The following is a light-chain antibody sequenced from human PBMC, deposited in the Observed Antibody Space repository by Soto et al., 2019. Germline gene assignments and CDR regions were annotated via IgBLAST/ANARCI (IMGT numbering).Light chain of an antibody. CDR1: QSVSNN. CDR2: GAS. Sequence: EIVLTQSPGTLSLSPGERATLSCRASQSVSNNYLAWYQQKPGQAPRLLIYGASTRATGIPARFSGSGSGTEFTLTISSLQSADFAVYYCQQYNNWPPTTFGQGTKVDIK. V-gene: IGKV3-15*01. CDR3: QQYNNWPPTT. J-gene: IGKJ1*01.